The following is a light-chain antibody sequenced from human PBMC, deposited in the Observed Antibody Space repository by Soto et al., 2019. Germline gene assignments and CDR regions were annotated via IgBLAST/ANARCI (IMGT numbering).Light chain of an antibody. Sequence: ETVMTQSPATLSVSPGERATLSCRASQSVSSNLAWYQQKPGQAPRLLIYGASTRATGIPARFSGSGSGTEFTLTISSLQSEDFAVYCCQQYNNWPRTFGQGTKWIS. CDR1: QSVSSN. V-gene: IGKV3-15*01. CDR2: GAS. CDR3: QQYNNWPRT. J-gene: IGKJ1*01.